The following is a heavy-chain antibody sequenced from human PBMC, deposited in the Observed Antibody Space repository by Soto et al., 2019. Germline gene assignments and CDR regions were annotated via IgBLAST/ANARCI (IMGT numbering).Heavy chain of an antibody. CDR1: GGSISSSSYY. CDR2: IYYSGST. V-gene: IGHV4-39*01. D-gene: IGHD1-26*01. Sequence: SETLSLTCTVSGGSISSSSYYWGWIRQPPGKGLEWIGSIYYSGSTYYNPSLKSRVTISVDTSKNQFSLKLSSVTAADTAVYYCAIDRRRTYSGRDDYWGQGTLVTVSS. J-gene: IGHJ4*02. CDR3: AIDRRRTYSGRDDY.